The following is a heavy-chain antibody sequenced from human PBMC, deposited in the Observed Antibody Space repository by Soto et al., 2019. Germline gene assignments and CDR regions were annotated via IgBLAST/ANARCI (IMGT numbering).Heavy chain of an antibody. Sequence: GGSLRLSCAASGFTFSNYGMHWVRQAPGKDLEWLAVISYDGSNRYYADSVKGRFTISRDNSKNTLYPQMNSLRAEDTAMYYCAQGYSSSSIFDYWGQGTLVTVSS. V-gene: IGHV3-30*03. CDR2: ISYDGSNR. J-gene: IGHJ4*02. CDR3: AQGYSSSSIFDY. D-gene: IGHD6-6*01. CDR1: GFTFSNYG.